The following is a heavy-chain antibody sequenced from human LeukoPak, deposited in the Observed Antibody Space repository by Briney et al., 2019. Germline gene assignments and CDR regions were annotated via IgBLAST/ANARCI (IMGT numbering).Heavy chain of an antibody. V-gene: IGHV3-53*01. D-gene: IGHD5-18*01. Sequence: GGSLRLSCAASGFTVSSKFMSWVRQAPGTGLEWVSIIHSGGTTYYAESVKGRFTISRDNAKNSLYLQMNSLRAEDTAVYYCARDRGRYSYGYFDYWGQGTLVTVSS. CDR2: IHSGGTT. J-gene: IGHJ4*02. CDR3: ARDRGRYSYGYFDY. CDR1: GFTVSSKF.